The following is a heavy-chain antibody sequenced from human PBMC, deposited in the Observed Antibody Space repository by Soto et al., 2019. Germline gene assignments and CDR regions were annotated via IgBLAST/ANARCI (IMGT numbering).Heavy chain of an antibody. Sequence: QVQLVQSGAEVKKPGSSVKVSCKASGGTFSSYAVSWVRQAPGQGLEWMGVIIPILATPKYAQKFQGRVTITADESTTTAYMDLSSLRPDDTAVYYCARERSSPIHYFYGMDVWSNGTTVIVSA. V-gene: IGHV1-69*01. CDR3: ARERSSPIHYFYGMDV. J-gene: IGHJ6*04. CDR2: IIPILATP. CDR1: GGTFSSYA. D-gene: IGHD3-10*01.